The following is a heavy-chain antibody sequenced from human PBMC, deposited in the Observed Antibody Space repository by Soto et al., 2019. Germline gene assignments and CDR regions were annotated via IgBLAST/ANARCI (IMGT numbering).Heavy chain of an antibody. J-gene: IGHJ3*02. CDR2: ISAYNGNT. V-gene: IGHV1-18*01. D-gene: IGHD3-3*01. CDR1: GYTFTSYG. Sequence: ASVKVSCKASGYTFTSYGISWVRQAPGQGLEWMGWISAYNGNTNYAQKLQGRVTMTTDTSTSTAYMELRSLRSDDTAVYYCAREGADFWSGNPRAYAFDIWGQGTMVTVSS. CDR3: AREGADFWSGNPRAYAFDI.